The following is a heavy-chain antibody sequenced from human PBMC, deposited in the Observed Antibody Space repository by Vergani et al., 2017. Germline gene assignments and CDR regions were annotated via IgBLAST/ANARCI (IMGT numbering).Heavy chain of an antibody. CDR1: GYTFGHFD. J-gene: IGHJ6*02. CDR2: VRYDGSNP. V-gene: IGHV3-30*02. CDR3: AKKGGSLYYYGVDV. D-gene: IGHD1-26*01. Sequence: QEQLLQSGGGVVQPGGSLRLSCIGSGYTFGHFDMHWVRQAPGKGLAWVAFVRYDGSNPQYIDSVKGRLTISRDNSKDTLFLQMNGLRPEDTGTYFCAKKGGSLYYYGVDVWGQGTTITVSS.